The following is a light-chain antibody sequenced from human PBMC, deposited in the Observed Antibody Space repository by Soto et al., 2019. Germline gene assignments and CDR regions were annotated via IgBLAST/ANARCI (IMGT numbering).Light chain of an antibody. CDR1: QSVRSSY. V-gene: IGKV3-20*01. J-gene: IGKJ2*01. CDR3: QQYGSSSYT. CDR2: GTS. Sequence: EIVLTQSPGTLSLSPGERATLSCRASQSVRSSYLAWYQKKPGQAPRLLIYGTSSRATGIPDRFSGSGSGTDFTLTITRLESDDFAVYYCQQYGSSSYTFGQGTKLEIK.